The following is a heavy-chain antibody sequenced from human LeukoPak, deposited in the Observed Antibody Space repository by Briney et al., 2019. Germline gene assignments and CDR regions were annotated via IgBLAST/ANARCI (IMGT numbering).Heavy chain of an antibody. Sequence: ASVKVSCKASGYTFTGYYMHRVRQAPGQGLEWMGWINPNSGGTNYAQKFQGRVTMTRDTSISTAYMELSRLRSDDTAVYYCAREGVGATIYDYWGQGTLVTVSS. D-gene: IGHD1-26*01. CDR1: GYTFTGYY. J-gene: IGHJ4*02. CDR2: INPNSGGT. V-gene: IGHV1-2*02. CDR3: AREGVGATIYDY.